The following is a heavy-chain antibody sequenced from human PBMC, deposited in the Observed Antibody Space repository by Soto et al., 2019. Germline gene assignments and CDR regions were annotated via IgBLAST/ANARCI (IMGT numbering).Heavy chain of an antibody. CDR1: GDSVSSNSAA. D-gene: IGHD3-10*01. J-gene: IGHJ5*02. CDR2: TYYRSKWYN. Sequence: SQTLSLTCAISGDSVSSNSAAWNWIRQSPSRGLEWLGRTYYRSKWYNDYAVSVKSRITINPDTSKNQFSLQLNSVTPEETAVYYCARAITTGLITMVRGTEFDPWGQGTLVTVSS. CDR3: ARAITTGLITMVRGTEFDP. V-gene: IGHV6-1*01.